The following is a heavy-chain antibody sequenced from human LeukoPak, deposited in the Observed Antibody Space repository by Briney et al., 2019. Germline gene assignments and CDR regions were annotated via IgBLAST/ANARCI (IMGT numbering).Heavy chain of an antibody. CDR3: ATARAAYGGTYYFDY. CDR2: ISATGSST. Sequence: GGSLRLSCAASRFTFSSYAMNWVRQAPGKGLEWVSGISATGSSTYYAASVKGRFTISRDTSKNALYLEMNSLRAEDTAVYYCATARAAYGGTYYFDYWGQGTLVTVSS. V-gene: IGHV3-23*01. CDR1: RFTFSSYA. J-gene: IGHJ4*02. D-gene: IGHD4-23*01.